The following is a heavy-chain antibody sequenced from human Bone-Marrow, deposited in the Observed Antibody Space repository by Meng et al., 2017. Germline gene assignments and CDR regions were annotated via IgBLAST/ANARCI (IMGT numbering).Heavy chain of an antibody. D-gene: IGHD3-10*01. CDR3: ARGDWVECYYGSGQNYYYGMDV. V-gene: IGHV1-8*03. J-gene: IGHJ6*02. CDR2: MNPNSGNT. CDR1: GYTFTSYD. Sequence: ASVKVSCKASGYTFTSYDINWVRQATGQGLEWMGWMNPNSGNTGYAQKFQGRVTINRNTSISTAYMELSSLRSEDTAVYYCARGDWVECYYGSGQNYYYGMDVWGQGTTVTVSS.